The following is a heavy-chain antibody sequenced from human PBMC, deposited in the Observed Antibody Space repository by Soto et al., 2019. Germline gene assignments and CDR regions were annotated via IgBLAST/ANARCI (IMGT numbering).Heavy chain of an antibody. D-gene: IGHD3-10*01. J-gene: IGHJ5*02. V-gene: IGHV3-11*01. CDR2: ISKDSGRAT. CDR3: EKENGANPGS. Sequence: LVESGGALVKPGGSLRLSCAASGFIFRDWFMSWIRQAPGKGLEWISYISKDSGRATRYADSVKGRFTISRDNAKNSLFLQMNNRTPEDTAVDCCEKENGANPGSWGQGTLVTVSS. CDR1: GFIFRDWF.